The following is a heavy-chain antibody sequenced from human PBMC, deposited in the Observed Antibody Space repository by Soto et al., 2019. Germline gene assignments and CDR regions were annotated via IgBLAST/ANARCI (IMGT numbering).Heavy chain of an antibody. V-gene: IGHV3-11*01. D-gene: IGHD3-22*01. J-gene: IGHJ4*02. CDR3: ARDGLDYYDSSGYYDY. Sequence: PGGSLRLSCAASGFTFSDYYMSWIRQAPGKGLEWVSYISSSGSTIYYADSVKGRFTISRDNAKNSLYLQMNGLRAEGTAVYYCARDGLDYYDSSGYYDYWGQGTLVTVSS. CDR2: ISSSGSTI. CDR1: GFTFSDYY.